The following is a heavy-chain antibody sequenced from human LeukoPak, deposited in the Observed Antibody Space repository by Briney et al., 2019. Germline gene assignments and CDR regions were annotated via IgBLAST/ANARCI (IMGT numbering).Heavy chain of an antibody. Sequence: GESLKFSCKGSGYSFTSYWIGWVRQMPGKGLEWMGIIYPGDSDTRYSPSFQGQVTISADKSISTAYLQWSSLKASDIAMYYCARRYSSSWYAPFDYWGQGTLVTVSS. V-gene: IGHV5-51*01. CDR3: ARRYSSSWYAPFDY. D-gene: IGHD6-13*01. CDR2: IYPGDSDT. J-gene: IGHJ4*02. CDR1: GYSFTSYW.